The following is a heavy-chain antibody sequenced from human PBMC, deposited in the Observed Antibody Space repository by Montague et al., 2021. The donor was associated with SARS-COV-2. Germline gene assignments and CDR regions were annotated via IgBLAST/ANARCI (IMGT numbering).Heavy chain of an antibody. CDR1: GGSISSGGYY. D-gene: IGHD1-26*01. CDR2: INPSGGT. CDR3: ARGRYGGAAY. Sequence: SETLSLTCTVSGGSISSGGYYWSWIRQPPGKGLEWIGEINPSGGTNYNPSLESRVTISADTSKKQFSLKFSSVSAADTAVYYCARGRYGGAAYWGQGTLVTVTS. J-gene: IGHJ4*02. V-gene: IGHV4-39*07.